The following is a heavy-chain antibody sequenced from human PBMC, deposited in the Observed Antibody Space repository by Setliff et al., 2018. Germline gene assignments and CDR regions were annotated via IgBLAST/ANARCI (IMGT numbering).Heavy chain of an antibody. V-gene: IGHV3-23*03. CDR1: GFTFSTYA. D-gene: IGHD3-22*01. Sequence: GGSLRLSCAASGFTFSTYAMNWVRQAPGKGLEWVSVVFSGGSSTYYADSVKGRFTISRDNSKNTLYLQMNSLRAEDTAVYYCAKDHSPYYYDSSGYAFDYWGQGTLVTDSS. CDR3: AKDHSPYYYDSSGYAFDY. J-gene: IGHJ4*02. CDR2: VFSGGSST.